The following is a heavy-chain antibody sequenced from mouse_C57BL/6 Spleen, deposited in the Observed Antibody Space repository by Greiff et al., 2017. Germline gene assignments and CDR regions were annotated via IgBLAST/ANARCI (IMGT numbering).Heavy chain of an antibody. CDR3: ARWLLRGYAMDY. V-gene: IGHV1-64*01. CDR2: IHPNSGST. Sequence: QVQLQQPGAELVKPGASVTLSCKASGYTFTSYWLHLVKQRPGQGLEWIGMIHPNSGSTNYNEKFKSKATLTVDKSSSTAYMQLSSLTSEDSAVYYCARWLLRGYAMDYWGQGTSVTVSS. D-gene: IGHD2-3*01. J-gene: IGHJ4*01. CDR1: GYTFTSYW.